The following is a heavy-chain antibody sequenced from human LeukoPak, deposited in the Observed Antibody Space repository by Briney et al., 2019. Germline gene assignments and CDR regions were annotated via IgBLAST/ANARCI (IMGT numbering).Heavy chain of an antibody. CDR1: GFTFSSYG. Sequence: PGGSQRLSCAASGFTFSSYGMHWVRQAPGKGLEWVAVISYDGSNKYYADSVKGRFTISRDNSKNTLYLQMNSLRAEDTAVYYCAKELAEAFDIWGQGTMVTVSS. CDR3: AKELAEAFDI. V-gene: IGHV3-30*18. CDR2: ISYDGSNK. D-gene: IGHD6-6*01. J-gene: IGHJ3*02.